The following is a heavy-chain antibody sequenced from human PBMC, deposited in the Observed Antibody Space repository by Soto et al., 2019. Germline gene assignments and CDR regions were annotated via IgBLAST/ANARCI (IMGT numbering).Heavy chain of an antibody. CDR1: GFSLSTSGVG. Sequence: QITLKESGPTLVKPTQTLTLTCTFSGFSLSTSGVGVGWIRQPPGKALECLALIYWDDDKRYSPSLKSRLTTTTDTSRNQVVLTMTNLDPVDTAPYYCAHSRYCSGGSCTRGPYGMDVWGQGTTVTVSS. CDR3: AHSRYCSGGSCTRGPYGMDV. D-gene: IGHD2-15*01. J-gene: IGHJ6*02. V-gene: IGHV2-5*02. CDR2: IYWDDDK.